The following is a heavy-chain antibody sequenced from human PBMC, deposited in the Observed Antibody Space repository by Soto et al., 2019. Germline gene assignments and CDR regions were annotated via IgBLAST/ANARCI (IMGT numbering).Heavy chain of an antibody. CDR2: IYYSGST. Sequence: QVQLQESGPGLVKPSQTLSLTCTVSGGSISSGGYYWSWIRQHPGTGLEWIGYIYYSGSTYYNPSLKSRVTISVDTSKHQFALKLSSVTAADTAVYYCASLYETMVRGVNWFDPWGQGTLVTVSS. CDR3: ASLYETMVRGVNWFDP. D-gene: IGHD3-10*01. CDR1: GGSISSGGYY. V-gene: IGHV4-31*03. J-gene: IGHJ5*02.